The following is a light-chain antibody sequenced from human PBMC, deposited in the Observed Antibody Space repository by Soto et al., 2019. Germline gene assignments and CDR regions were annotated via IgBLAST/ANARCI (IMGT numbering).Light chain of an antibody. CDR2: DAS. CDR1: QSIRDW. V-gene: IGKV1-5*01. J-gene: IGKJ1*01. CDR3: KQYDNYSWT. Sequence: DVRLTQSHSTLSASVGDRVTMSCRASQSIRDWLAWYQQKPGKAPKLLIYDASTLEGGVPSRFSGSGSGTEFTLTISGLQPDDFATYYCKQYDNYSWTFGQGAKVDFK.